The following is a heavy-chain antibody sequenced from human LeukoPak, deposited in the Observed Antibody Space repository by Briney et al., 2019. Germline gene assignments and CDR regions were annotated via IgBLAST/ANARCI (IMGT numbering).Heavy chain of an antibody. Sequence: GGSLRLSCAASGFTFSSYAMSWVRQAPGKGLEWVSVISGGGGSTYYADSVKGRFTISRDNSKNTLYLQMNSLRAEDTAVYYCAKDHGRDYYGSGRYDYWGQGTLVTVSS. V-gene: IGHV3-23*01. D-gene: IGHD3-10*01. J-gene: IGHJ4*02. CDR1: GFTFSSYA. CDR3: AKDHGRDYYGSGRYDY. CDR2: ISGGGGST.